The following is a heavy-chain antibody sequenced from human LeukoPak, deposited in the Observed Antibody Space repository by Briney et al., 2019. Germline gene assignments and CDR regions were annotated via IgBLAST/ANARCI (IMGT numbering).Heavy chain of an antibody. J-gene: IGHJ4*02. D-gene: IGHD5-18*01. V-gene: IGHV1-18*01. CDR2: ISAYNGNT. CDR3: ARVAWGTAMVTGEPDY. Sequence: GASVKVSCKASGYTFTSYDISWVRQAPGQGLEWMGWISAYNGNTKYAQNLQGRVTMTTDTSTSTAYMELRSLRSDDTAVYYCARVAWGTAMVTGEPDYWGQGTLVTVSS. CDR1: GYTFTSYD.